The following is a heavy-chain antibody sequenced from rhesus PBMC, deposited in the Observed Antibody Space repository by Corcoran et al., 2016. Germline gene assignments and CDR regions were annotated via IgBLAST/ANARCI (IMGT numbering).Heavy chain of an antibody. Sequence: QVQLVQSGAEVKKPGSSVKVSCKASGYTFTDYYMHWVRQAPRQGLEWMGWINPYNGNTMYAQKFQGRVTMSRDTSTSTAYMELSSLRSEDTAVYYCARAGYYEDDYGYYPFDYWGQGVLVTVSS. V-gene: IGHV1S2*01. CDR1: GYTFTDYY. D-gene: IGHD3-9*01. J-gene: IGHJ4*01. CDR3: ARAGYYEDDYGYYPFDY. CDR2: INPYNGNT.